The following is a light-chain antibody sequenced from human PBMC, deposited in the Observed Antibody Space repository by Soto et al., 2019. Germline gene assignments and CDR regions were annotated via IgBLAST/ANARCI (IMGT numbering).Light chain of an antibody. CDR2: DAS. Sequence: DIQMTQSPSTLSASVGDRVTITCRASQNIGGWLAWYQQKPGKAPKFLIFDASSLESGVPSRFSGSGSGTEFTLTISSLQPDDFATYYCQQYNSYWTFGQGTKVDSK. V-gene: IGKV1-5*01. CDR3: QQYNSYWT. CDR1: QNIGGW. J-gene: IGKJ1*01.